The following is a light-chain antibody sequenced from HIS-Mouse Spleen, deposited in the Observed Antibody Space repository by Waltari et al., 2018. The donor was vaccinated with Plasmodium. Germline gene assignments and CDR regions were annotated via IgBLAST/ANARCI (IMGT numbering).Light chain of an antibody. V-gene: IGLV2-14*03. CDR2: DVS. J-gene: IGLJ2*01. CDR3: SSYTSSSNVV. CDR1: SSDVGGYNY. Sequence: QSALTQPASVSGSPGQSITISCTGTSSDVGGYNYVSWYQQHPGQAPKLMIYDVSNRPAGFSHRFSGSKSGNTASLTISGLQAEDEADYYCSSYTSSSNVVFGGGTKLTVL.